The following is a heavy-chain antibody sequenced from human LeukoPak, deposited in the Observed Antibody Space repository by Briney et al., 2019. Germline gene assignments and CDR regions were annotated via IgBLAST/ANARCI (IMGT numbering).Heavy chain of an antibody. CDR3: ARDVFGYYGMDV. CDR2: IRYDGSNK. D-gene: IGHD3-16*01. V-gene: IGHV3-30*02. J-gene: IGHJ6*02. Sequence: GGSLRLSCAASGFTFSSYGMHWVRQAPGKGLEWVAFIRYDGSNKYYADSVKGRFTISRDNSKNTLYLQMNSLRAEDTAVYYCARDVFGYYGMDVWGQGTTVTVSS. CDR1: GFTFSSYG.